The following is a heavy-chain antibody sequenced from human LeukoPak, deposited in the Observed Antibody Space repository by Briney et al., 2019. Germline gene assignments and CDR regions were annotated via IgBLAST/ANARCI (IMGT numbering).Heavy chain of an antibody. Sequence: SETLSLTCAVYGGSFSGYYWSWIRQPPGKGLEWIGEINHSGSTNYNPSLKSRVTISVDTSKNQFSQKLSSVTAADTAVYYCARLSITFGGVIVPFDYWGQGTLVTVSS. CDR1: GGSFSGYY. J-gene: IGHJ4*02. D-gene: IGHD3-16*02. CDR3: ARLSITFGGVIVPFDY. CDR2: INHSGST. V-gene: IGHV4-34*01.